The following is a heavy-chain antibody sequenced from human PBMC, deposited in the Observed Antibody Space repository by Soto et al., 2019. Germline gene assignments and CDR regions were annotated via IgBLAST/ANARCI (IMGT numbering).Heavy chain of an antibody. CDR2: IIPIFGTA. CDR3: VIPGVAAAGNYFDY. Sequence: SVKVSCKASGGTFSSYAISWVRQAPGQGLEWMGGIIPIFGTANYAQKFQGRVTITADESTSTAYMELSSLRSEDTAVYYCVIPGVAAAGNYFDYWGQGTLVTVSS. CDR1: GGTFSSYA. D-gene: IGHD6-13*01. V-gene: IGHV1-69*13. J-gene: IGHJ4*02.